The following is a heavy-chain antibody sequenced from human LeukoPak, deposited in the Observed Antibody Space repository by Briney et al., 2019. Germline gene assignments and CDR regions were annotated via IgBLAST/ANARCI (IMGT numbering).Heavy chain of an antibody. J-gene: IGHJ4*02. CDR3: SRVVSVAGSDYLDY. D-gene: IGHD6-19*01. V-gene: IGHV3-72*01. CDR2: SRDKARGYSA. CDR1: GFTFTGFF. Sequence: GGSLRLSCAASGFTFTGFFMDWVRLTPGKGLEWIGRSRDKARGYSAEYAASVQGRITISRDESKNSLYLQMNSLKTEDTAVYYCSRVVSVAGSDYLDYWGQGTLVTVSS.